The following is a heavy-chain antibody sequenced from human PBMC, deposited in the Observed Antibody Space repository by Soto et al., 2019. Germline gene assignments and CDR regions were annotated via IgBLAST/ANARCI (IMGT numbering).Heavy chain of an antibody. V-gene: IGHV5-51*01. CDR2: IYPGDSDT. CDR1: GYSFTSYW. CDR3: ARHGVAAAGTTNWFDP. Sequence: GESLKISCKGSGYSFTSYWIGWVRQMPGKGLEWMGIIYPGDSDTRYSPSFQGQVTISADKSISTAYRQWSSLQASDTAMYYCARHGVAAAGTTNWFDPWGQGTLVTVSS. D-gene: IGHD6-13*01. J-gene: IGHJ5*02.